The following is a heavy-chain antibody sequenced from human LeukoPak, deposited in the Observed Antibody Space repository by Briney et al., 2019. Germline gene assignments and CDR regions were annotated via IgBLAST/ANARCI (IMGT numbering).Heavy chain of an antibody. V-gene: IGHV3-30*03. CDR2: ISYDGSNK. D-gene: IGHD2-15*01. Sequence: GGSLRLSCAASGFTFSSYGMHWVRQAPGKGLEWVAVISYDGSNKYYADSVKGRFTISRDNSKNTQYLQMNSLRAEDTAVYYCARCSGGSCYNTNYYGMDVWGQGTTVTVSS. J-gene: IGHJ6*02. CDR1: GFTFSSYG. CDR3: ARCSGGSCYNTNYYGMDV.